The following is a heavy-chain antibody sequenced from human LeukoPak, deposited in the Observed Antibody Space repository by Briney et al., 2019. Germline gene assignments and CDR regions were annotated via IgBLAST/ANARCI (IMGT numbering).Heavy chain of an antibody. CDR3: ARDLYDSNGLDAFDI. D-gene: IGHD3-22*01. J-gene: IGHJ3*02. CDR1: GFTFSSYA. Sequence: GRSLRLSCVPSGFTFSSYAIHCARQAPGKGLEYVSAISSNGGSTYYANSVKGRFTISRDNSKNTLYLQMGSLRAEDMAVYYCARDLYDSNGLDAFDIWGQGTMVTVSS. V-gene: IGHV3-64*01. CDR2: ISSNGGST.